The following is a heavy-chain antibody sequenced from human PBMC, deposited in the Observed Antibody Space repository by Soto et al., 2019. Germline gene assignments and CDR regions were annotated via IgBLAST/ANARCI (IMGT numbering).Heavy chain of an antibody. CDR2: SSTYDGDT. J-gene: IGHJ3*02. V-gene: IGHV1-18*01. Sequence: QVHLVQSGAEVKKPGASVKVSCKASGYTFTNYGISWVRQAPGQGLEWMGWSSTYDGDTNYAQKLHDRVSMTTDTSTSTAYMELRRLRSDDTALYYCSRDWYCIGTNCFDTFDIWGQGTMVTVSS. CDR1: GYTFTNYG. D-gene: IGHD2-2*01. CDR3: SRDWYCIGTNCFDTFDI.